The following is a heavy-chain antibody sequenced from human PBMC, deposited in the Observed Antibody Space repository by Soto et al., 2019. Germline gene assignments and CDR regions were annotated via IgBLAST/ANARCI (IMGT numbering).Heavy chain of an antibody. CDR1: GGSISSGGYS. CDR3: ARGGGYRSPTFDY. CDR2: IYHSGST. V-gene: IGHV4-30-2*01. D-gene: IGHD5-18*01. Sequence: QLQLQESGSGLVKPSQTLSLTCAVSGGSISSGGYSWSWIRQPPGKGLEWLGYIYHSGSTYYNPSLKRRVTISVDSSKNQFPLKLSYVTAADTAVNSSARGGGYRSPTFDYCGQGTLVTVSS. J-gene: IGHJ4*02.